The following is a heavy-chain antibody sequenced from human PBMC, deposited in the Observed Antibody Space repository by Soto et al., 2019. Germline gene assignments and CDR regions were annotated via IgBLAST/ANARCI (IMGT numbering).Heavy chain of an antibody. V-gene: IGHV3-30*18. CDR2: ISYDGNVA. D-gene: IGHD1-1*01. J-gene: IGHJ4*02. CDR1: GFTFSNYG. CDR3: AKERPLTNWYFDY. Sequence: QVQLVESGGGVVQPGRSLRLSCAASGFTFSNYGMHWVRQAPGKGLEWVIVISYDGNVAYYADSVKGRFTISRDNSKNTLYLQMNSLRTEDTAMYYCAKERPLTNWYFDYWGQGTLVTVSS.